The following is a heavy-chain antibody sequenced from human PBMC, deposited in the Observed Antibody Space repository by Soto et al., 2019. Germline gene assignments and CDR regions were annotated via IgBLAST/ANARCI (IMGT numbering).Heavy chain of an antibody. V-gene: IGHV6-1*01. CDR2: TYYRSKWYN. J-gene: IGHJ4*02. D-gene: IGHD1-26*01. CDR3: AKDGGGSYYYFDY. Sequence: QTLSLSSAISGYSVSPNIAAWNSITQSPSRGLEWLGRTYYRSKWYNDYAVTVKGRISINPDTSKNLFSLQLNSVTPEATAVYYCAKDGGGSYYYFDYWGQGTLVTVSS. CDR1: GYSVSPNIAA.